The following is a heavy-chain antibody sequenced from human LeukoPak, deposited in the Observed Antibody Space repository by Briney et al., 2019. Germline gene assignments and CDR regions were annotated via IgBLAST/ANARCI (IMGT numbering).Heavy chain of an antibody. Sequence: SETLSLTCTVSGGSISSSSYYWGWIRQPPGKGLEWIGSIYYSGSTYYNPSLKSRVTISVDTSKNQFSLKLSSVTAADTAVYYCARDSSGLDYWGQGTLVTVSS. D-gene: IGHD3-22*01. V-gene: IGHV4-39*07. CDR1: GGSISSSSYY. CDR2: IYYSGST. J-gene: IGHJ4*02. CDR3: ARDSSGLDY.